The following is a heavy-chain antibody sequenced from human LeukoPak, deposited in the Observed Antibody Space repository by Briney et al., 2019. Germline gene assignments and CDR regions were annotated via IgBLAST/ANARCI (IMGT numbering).Heavy chain of an antibody. CDR3: ARYPVAGGQGHDAFDI. V-gene: IGHV1-2*02. CDR2: INPNTGDT. D-gene: IGHD6-19*01. J-gene: IGHJ3*02. Sequence: APVKVSCKASGYTFTGYYMHWVRQAPGQGPEWMGWINPNTGDTNYAQKFQDRVTMTRDTSISTAYMELSRLRSDDTAVYYCARYPVAGGQGHDAFDIWGQGTMVTVSS. CDR1: GYTFTGYY.